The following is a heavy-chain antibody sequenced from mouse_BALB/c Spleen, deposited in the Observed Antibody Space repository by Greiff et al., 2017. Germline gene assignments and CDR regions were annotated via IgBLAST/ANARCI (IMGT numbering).Heavy chain of an antibody. D-gene: IGHD3-1*01. V-gene: IGHV5-12-1*01. CDR1: GFAFSSYD. CDR3: ERKGPSSGYTTHAMDY. J-gene: IGHJ4*01. CDR2: ISSGGGST. Sequence: EVQVVESGGGLVKPGGSLKLSCAASGFAFSSYDMSWVRQTPEKRLEWVAYISSGGGSTYYPDTVKGRFTISTDTAKNTLYLQMSSLKSEDTAMYYCERKGPSSGYTTHAMDYWGQGTSVTVSS.